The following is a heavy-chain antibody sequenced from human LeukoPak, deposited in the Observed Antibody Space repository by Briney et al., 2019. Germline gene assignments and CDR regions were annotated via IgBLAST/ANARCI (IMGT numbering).Heavy chain of an antibody. CDR1: GFTFSSYA. Sequence: GGSLRLLCAASGFTFSSYAMSWVRQTPGKGLEGVSGISGSGGSTYYADSVKGRFTISRDNPKNTLYLQMNSLRAEDTAVYYCAKDTKAAAGTPLFDYWGQGTLVTVSS. D-gene: IGHD6-13*01. J-gene: IGHJ4*02. CDR3: AKDTKAAAGTPLFDY. V-gene: IGHV3-23*01. CDR2: ISGSGGST.